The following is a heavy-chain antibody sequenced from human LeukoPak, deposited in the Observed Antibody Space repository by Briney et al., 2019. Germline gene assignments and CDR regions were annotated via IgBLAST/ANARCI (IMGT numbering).Heavy chain of an antibody. J-gene: IGHJ4*02. V-gene: IGHV4-59*08. D-gene: IGHD1-26*01. CDR2: INYSGTT. CDR1: GGSISNYY. CDR3: ARHTGGLGGTGFDY. Sequence: SSETLSLTCTASGGSISNYYWSWVRQPPGKGLEWIGYINYSGTTDYNPSLKSRVTISVDTSKNQFSLKLQSVSAADTAVYYCARHTGGLGGTGFDYWGTGNPGHRLV.